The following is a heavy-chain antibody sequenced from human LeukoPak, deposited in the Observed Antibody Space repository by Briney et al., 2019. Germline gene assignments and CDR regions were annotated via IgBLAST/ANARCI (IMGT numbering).Heavy chain of an antibody. CDR3: ARDGDFPPYYFMDV. Sequence: PSETLSLTCTVSGGSITTYYWSWIRQPAGKGLEWIWRIYTSGSTNYNPSLKSRVTMSVDTSKNQFSLKLSSVTAADTAVYFCARDGDFPPYYFMDVWGKGTTVTVSS. J-gene: IGHJ6*03. CDR1: GGSITTYY. V-gene: IGHV4-4*07. D-gene: IGHD3-3*01. CDR2: IYTSGST.